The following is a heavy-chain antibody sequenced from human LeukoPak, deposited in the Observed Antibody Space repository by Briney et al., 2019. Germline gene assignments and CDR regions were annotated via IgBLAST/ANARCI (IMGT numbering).Heavy chain of an antibody. V-gene: IGHV3-53*01. CDR2: IYSGGST. CDR3: ARDPWQQLGFDY. J-gene: IGHJ4*02. Sequence: PGGSLRLSCAASRFTFSNAWMSWVRQATGKGLEWVSVIYSGGSTYYADSVKGRFTISRDNSKNTLYLQMNSLGAEDTAVYYCARDPWQQLGFDYWGQGTLVTVSS. CDR1: RFTFSNAW. D-gene: IGHD6-13*01.